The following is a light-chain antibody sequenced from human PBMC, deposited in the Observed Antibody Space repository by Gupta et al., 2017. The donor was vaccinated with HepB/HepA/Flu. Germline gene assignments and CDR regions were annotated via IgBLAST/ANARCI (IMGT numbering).Light chain of an antibody. Sequence: QSVLTQPPSVSGSPGQRVTISCTGISSNIGAGYDVHWYKKRPGTAPQLLSYGNSNRPSGVPDRFSGCKSGTYAARDITGLQAEDEADDYCQSYDRTVVLGVFGGGTKLTVL. J-gene: IGLJ2*01. CDR3: QSYDRTVVLGV. V-gene: IGLV1-40*01. CDR2: GNS. CDR1: SSNIGAGYD.